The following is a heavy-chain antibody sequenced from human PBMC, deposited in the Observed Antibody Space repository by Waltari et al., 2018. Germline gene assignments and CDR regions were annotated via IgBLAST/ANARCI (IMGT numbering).Heavy chain of an antibody. CDR2: IWYDGSNK. J-gene: IGHJ4*02. D-gene: IGHD7-27*01. V-gene: IGHV3-33*06. CDR1: GFTFSSYG. Sequence: QVQLVESGGGVVQPGRSLRLSCAASGFTFSSYGMHWVRQAPGKGLEWVAVIWYDGSNKYYAASVKGRFTISRDNSKNTLYLQMNSLRAEDTAVYYCAKDRIKPGGLGIRATSIDYWGQGTLVTVSS. CDR3: AKDRIKPGGLGIRATSIDY.